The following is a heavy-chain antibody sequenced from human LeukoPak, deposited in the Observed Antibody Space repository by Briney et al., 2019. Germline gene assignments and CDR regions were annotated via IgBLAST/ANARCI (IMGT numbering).Heavy chain of an antibody. D-gene: IGHD1-1*01. CDR3: ARGWNLTLWADY. CDR2: ISYDGSNK. V-gene: IGHV3-30*04. J-gene: IGHJ4*02. Sequence: PGGSLRLSCAASGFTFSSYAMHWVRQAPGKGLEWVAVISYDGSNKYYADSVKGRSTISRDNSKNTLYLQMNSLRGEDTAVYYCARGWNLTLWADYWGQGTLVTVSS. CDR1: GFTFSSYA.